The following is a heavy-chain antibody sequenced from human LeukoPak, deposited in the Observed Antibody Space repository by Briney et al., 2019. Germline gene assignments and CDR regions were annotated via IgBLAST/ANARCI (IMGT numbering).Heavy chain of an antibody. CDR2: INHSGST. CDR3: ARGSITMVRGSSDWFDP. Sequence: SETLSLTCAVYGGSFSSYYWSWIRQPPGKGLEWIGEINHSGSTNYNPSLKSRVTISVDTSKNQFSLKLSSVTAADTAVYYCARGSITMVRGSSDWFDPWGQGTLVTVSS. D-gene: IGHD3-10*01. V-gene: IGHV4-34*01. J-gene: IGHJ5*02. CDR1: GGSFSSYY.